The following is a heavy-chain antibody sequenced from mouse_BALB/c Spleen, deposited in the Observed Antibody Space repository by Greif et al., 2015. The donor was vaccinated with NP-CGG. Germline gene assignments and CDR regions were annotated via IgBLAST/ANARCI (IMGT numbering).Heavy chain of an antibody. CDR2: INPGSGGT. V-gene: IGHV1-54*01. J-gene: IGHJ3*01. CDR1: GYAFTYYL. CDR3: ARGVSAS. Sequence: QVQLQQSGAELVRPGTSVKVSCKASGYAFTYYLIEWVKQRPGQGLEWIGVINPGSGGTNYNEKFKGKATLTADKSSSTASMHLCSLTSDDSAVYFCARGVSASWGQGTLVPVSA.